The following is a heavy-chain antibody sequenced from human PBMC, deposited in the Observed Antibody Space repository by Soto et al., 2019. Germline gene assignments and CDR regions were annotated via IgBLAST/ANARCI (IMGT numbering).Heavy chain of an antibody. CDR1: GFSLSTTAEG. V-gene: IGHV2-5*02. J-gene: IGHJ4*02. CDR2: IYWDDDE. D-gene: IGHD2-2*01. Sequence: QITLKESGPTLVKPTQTLTLTCTFSGFSLSTTAEGVGWIRQPPGKALEWLALIYWDDDERYSPSLKSRLTITKDTSKNQVVLTMTNVDPVDTATYYCAHGSCSSADCYPNPYLDYGGQGILVTVSS. CDR3: AHGSCSSADCYPNPYLDY.